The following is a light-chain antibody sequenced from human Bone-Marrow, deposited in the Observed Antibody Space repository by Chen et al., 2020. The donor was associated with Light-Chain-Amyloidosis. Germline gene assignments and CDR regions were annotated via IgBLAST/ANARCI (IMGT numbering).Light chain of an antibody. CDR3: TSYTSSHTYV. CDR2: DVN. V-gene: IGLV2-14*03. J-gene: IGLJ1*01. Sequence: QSALTQPASVSGSPGQSIIISCTGTSSDVGGYNFVSWYPQHPGKAPKLMIFDVNTRPSGVSNRFSGSKSDNTASLTISGLQPEDEADYYCTSYTSSHTYVFGTGTEVTVL. CDR1: SSDVGGYNF.